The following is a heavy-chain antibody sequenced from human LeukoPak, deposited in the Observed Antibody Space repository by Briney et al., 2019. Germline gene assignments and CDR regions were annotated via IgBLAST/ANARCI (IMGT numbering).Heavy chain of an antibody. V-gene: IGHV3-30*04. CDR3: ARHDWFDP. CDR1: GFTFSSYA. Sequence: GGSLRLSCAASGFTFSSYAMHWVRQAPGKGLEWVAVISYDGSNKYYADSVKGRFTISRDNSKNTLYLQMNSLRAEDTAVYYCARHDWFDPWGQGTLVTVSS. CDR2: ISYDGSNK. D-gene: IGHD3-3*01. J-gene: IGHJ5*02.